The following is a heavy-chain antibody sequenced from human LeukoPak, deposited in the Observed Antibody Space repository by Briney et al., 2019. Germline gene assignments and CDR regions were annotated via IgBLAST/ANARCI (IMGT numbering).Heavy chain of an antibody. D-gene: IGHD2-2*01. J-gene: IGHJ4*02. CDR3: AASLPNIVVVPATKGPFGY. Sequence: GGSLRLSCAASGFTFSSYTMSWVRQAPGKGLESVSGVSGSGGNIHYADSVKGRFTISRDNSKNTLYLQMNSLRAEDTAVYYCAASLPNIVVVPATKGPFGYWGQGALVTVSS. CDR2: VSGSGGNI. CDR1: GFTFSSYT. V-gene: IGHV3-23*01.